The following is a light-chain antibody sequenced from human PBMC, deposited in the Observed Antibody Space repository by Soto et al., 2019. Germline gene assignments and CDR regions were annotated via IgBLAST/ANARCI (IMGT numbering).Light chain of an antibody. J-gene: IGKJ4*01. Sequence: EVVMTQSPATLSVSPGERATLSCRASQSVSSYLAWYQQKPGQAPRLLIFGASNRATGIPARFSGSGSGTDFTLTISSLEPEDFAVYYCQHRSSRPLTFGGGTKVDTK. CDR2: GAS. CDR1: QSVSSY. V-gene: IGKV3-11*01. CDR3: QHRSSRPLT.